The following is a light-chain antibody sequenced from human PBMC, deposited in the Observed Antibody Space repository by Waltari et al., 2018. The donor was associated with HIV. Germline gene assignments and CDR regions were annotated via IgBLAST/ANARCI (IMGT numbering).Light chain of an antibody. J-gene: IGLJ1*01. CDR3: CSYAGSNTFNYV. V-gene: IGLV2-23*02. CDR1: SSDVGGYNY. CDR2: DVS. Sequence: QSALTQPASVSGSPGQSITISCTGTSSDVGGYNYVSWYQQHPGKAPKLMIYDVSKRPSGVSNRFSGSKSGNTASLTSSGLQAEDEADYYCCSYAGSNTFNYVFGTGTKVTVL.